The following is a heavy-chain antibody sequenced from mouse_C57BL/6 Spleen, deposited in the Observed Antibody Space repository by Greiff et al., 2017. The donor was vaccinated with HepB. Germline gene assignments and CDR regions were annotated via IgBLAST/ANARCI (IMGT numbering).Heavy chain of an antibody. CDR2: ILPGSGST. J-gene: IGHJ2*01. V-gene: IGHV1-9*01. D-gene: IGHD1-1*01. Sequence: QVQLQQSGAELMKPGASVKLSCKATGYTFTGYWIEWVKQRPGHGLEWIGEILPGSGSTNYNEKFKGKATFTADTSSNTAYMQRSSLTTEDSAIYYCARGDYYYGSSYYYFDYWGQGTTLTVSS. CDR1: GYTFTGYW. CDR3: ARGDYYYGSSYYYFDY.